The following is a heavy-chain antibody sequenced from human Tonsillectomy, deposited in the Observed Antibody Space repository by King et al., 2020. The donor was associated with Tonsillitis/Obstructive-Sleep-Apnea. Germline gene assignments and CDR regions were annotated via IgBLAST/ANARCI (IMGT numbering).Heavy chain of an antibody. D-gene: IGHD4-11*01. Sequence: VQLVESGAEVKKPGESLRISCKGSGYSFTSYWISWVRQMPGKGLEWMGRIDPSDSYTNYSPSFQGHVTISADKSISTAYLQWSSLKASDTAMYYCARQVNYGGGSYYYYGMDVWGQGTTVTVSS. J-gene: IGHJ6*02. CDR1: GYSFTSYW. CDR3: ARQVNYGGGSYYYYGMDV. CDR2: IDPSDSYT. V-gene: IGHV5-10-1*03.